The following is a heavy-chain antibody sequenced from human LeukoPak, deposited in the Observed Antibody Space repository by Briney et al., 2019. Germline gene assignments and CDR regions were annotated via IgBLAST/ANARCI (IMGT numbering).Heavy chain of an antibody. CDR2: ITSSGSTI. J-gene: IGHJ4*02. CDR3: ASRNVYNSAY. Sequence: GGSLRLSCAASTFTFTDYYMSWIRQAPGKGLEWISYITSSGSTIYYADSVKGRFTTSRDNAKNSLYLTLNSLRANDTAVYDCASRNVYNSAYWGQGTLVTVSS. V-gene: IGHV3-11*01. CDR1: TFTFTDYY. D-gene: IGHD5-24*01.